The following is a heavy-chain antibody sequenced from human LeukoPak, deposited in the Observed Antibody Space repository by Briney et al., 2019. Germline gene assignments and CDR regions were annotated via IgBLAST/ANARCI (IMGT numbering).Heavy chain of an antibody. V-gene: IGHV7-4-1*04. D-gene: IGHD4-17*01. J-gene: IGHJ4*02. CDR3: AREFSSLSVTSY. CDR2: INTDTGNP. Sequence: ASVKVSCKASGYTFTSYAMNWVRQAPGQGLEWMGWINTDTGNPTYAQGFTGRFVISLDTSVSMAYLQISSLKAEDTAVYYCAREFSSLSVTSYWGQGTLVTVSS. CDR1: GYTFTSYA.